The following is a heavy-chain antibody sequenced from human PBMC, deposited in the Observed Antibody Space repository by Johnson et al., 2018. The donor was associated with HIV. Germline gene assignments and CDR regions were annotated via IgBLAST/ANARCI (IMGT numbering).Heavy chain of an antibody. J-gene: IGHJ3*02. V-gene: IGHV3-9*01. CDR3: ARVSTMIVVARNDAFDI. D-gene: IGHD3-22*01. CDR2: INWISGSR. Sequence: VQLVESGGNLVQPGRSLRLSCAPSGFTFDDSAMPWVRQAQGKGPEWVSGINWISGSRGNADSVKARFTTPRDNAKSSLYLQMNSLRAEDTALYYCARVSTMIVVARNDAFDIWGQGTMVTVSS. CDR1: GFTFDDSA.